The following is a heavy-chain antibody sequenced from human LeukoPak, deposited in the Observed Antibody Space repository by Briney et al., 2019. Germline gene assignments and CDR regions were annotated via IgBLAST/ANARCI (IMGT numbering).Heavy chain of an antibody. V-gene: IGHV3-21*01. CDR2: IISSSSYI. Sequence: GGSLRLSCAASGFSFSSYSMNWVRQAPGEGLEWVSSIISSSSYIYYADSVKGRVTISRDNAKNSLYLQMNSLRAEDTAVYYCASQVGSGSYFPGDYWGQGTLVTVSS. D-gene: IGHD1-26*01. CDR3: ASQVGSGSYFPGDY. CDR1: GFSFSSYS. J-gene: IGHJ4*02.